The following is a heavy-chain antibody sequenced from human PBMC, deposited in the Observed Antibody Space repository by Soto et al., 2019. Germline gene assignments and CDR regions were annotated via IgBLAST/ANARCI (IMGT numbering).Heavy chain of an antibody. J-gene: IGHJ4*02. D-gene: IGHD6-19*01. CDR2: SYWDDDQ. Sequence: QITLKESGPTLVKPTPTLTLTCNVSGVSLSTGGVGVGWIRQPPGKALEWLALSYWDDDQRSSPSLKSRLTITNNTSKNQVVLTMTNMAPYDTATYYCAHLRADEFDYWGQGTLVTVSS. V-gene: IGHV2-5*02. CDR1: GVSLSTGGVG. CDR3: AHLRADEFDY.